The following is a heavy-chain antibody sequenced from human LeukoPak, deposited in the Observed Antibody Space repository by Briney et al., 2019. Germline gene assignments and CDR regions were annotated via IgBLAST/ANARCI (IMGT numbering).Heavy chain of an antibody. J-gene: IGHJ4*02. V-gene: IGHV3-7*01. CDR2: IKQDGSEK. D-gene: IGHD3-10*01. CDR1: GFTFSSYW. Sequence: PGGSLRLSYAASGFTFSSYWMSWVRQAPGRGLEWVANIKQDGSEKYYVDSVKGRFTISRDNAKNSLYLQMNSLRAEDTAVYYCARVWRSEYFDYWGQGTLVTVSS. CDR3: ARVWRSEYFDY.